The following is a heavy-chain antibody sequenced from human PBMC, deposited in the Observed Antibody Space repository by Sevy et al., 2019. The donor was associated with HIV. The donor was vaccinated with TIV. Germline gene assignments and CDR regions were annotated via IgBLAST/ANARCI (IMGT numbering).Heavy chain of an antibody. CDR1: GYTFTSYG. CDR2: ISAYNGNT. V-gene: IGHV1-18*04. CDR3: ARAGDCSGGSCYEGWFDP. Sequence: ASVKVSCKASGYTFTSYGISWVRQAPGQGLEWMGWISAYNGNTNYAQKLQGRVTMTTDTSTSTAYMELRSLGSDDTAVYYCARAGDCSGGSCYEGWFDPWGQGPLVTVSS. D-gene: IGHD2-15*01. J-gene: IGHJ5*02.